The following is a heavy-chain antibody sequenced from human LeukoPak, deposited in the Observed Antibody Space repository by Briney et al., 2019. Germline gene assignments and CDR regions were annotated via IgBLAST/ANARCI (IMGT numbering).Heavy chain of an antibody. D-gene: IGHD2-2*01. V-gene: IGHV1-46*01. J-gene: IGHJ5*02. CDR3: AREVVPAAMSERNWFGP. Sequence: ASVKVSCKASGYTFTSYYMHWVRQAPGQGLEWMGIINPSGGSTSYAQKFQGRVTMTRDMPTSTVYMELSSLRSEDTAVYYCAREVVPAAMSERNWFGPWGQGTLVTVSS. CDR1: GYTFTSYY. CDR2: INPSGGST.